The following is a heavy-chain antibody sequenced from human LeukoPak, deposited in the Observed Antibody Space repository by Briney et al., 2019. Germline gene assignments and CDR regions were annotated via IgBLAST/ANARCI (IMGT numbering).Heavy chain of an antibody. Sequence: ASVKVSCKASGYTFTSYYMHWVRQAPGQGPEWMGWISAYNGNTNYAQKLQGRVTMTTDTSTSTAYMELRSLRSDDTAVYYCARGGSPISSSWYGVDYWGQGTLVTVSS. D-gene: IGHD6-13*01. CDR3: ARGGSPISSSWYGVDY. CDR1: GYTFTSYY. V-gene: IGHV1-18*04. J-gene: IGHJ4*02. CDR2: ISAYNGNT.